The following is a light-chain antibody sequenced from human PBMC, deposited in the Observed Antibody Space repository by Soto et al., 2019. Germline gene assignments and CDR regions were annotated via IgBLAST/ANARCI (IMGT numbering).Light chain of an antibody. Sequence: QSVLTQPASVSGSPGQSITISCTGTSRDVGGYNYVSWYQQHPGKAPKLMIYDVSNRPSGVSNRFSGSKSGNTASLTISGLQAEDEADYYCSSYTSSSTSFGGGTKVTVL. V-gene: IGLV2-14*01. CDR3: SSYTSSSTS. CDR2: DVS. CDR1: SRDVGGYNY. J-gene: IGLJ2*01.